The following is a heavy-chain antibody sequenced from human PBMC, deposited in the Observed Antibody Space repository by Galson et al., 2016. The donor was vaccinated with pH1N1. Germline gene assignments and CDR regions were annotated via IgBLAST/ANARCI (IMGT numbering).Heavy chain of an antibody. Sequence: TLPLTCTVSGGSISSSIYYWNWIRQPAGKGLEWIGRMYTSGTTTYNPSLESRVSISVDTSKSQFSLRLSSVTAADTAVYFCARDRVALTGIFDYWGQGALVTVSS. J-gene: IGHJ4*02. CDR3: ARDRVALTGIFDY. D-gene: IGHD3-10*01. CDR1: GGSISSSIYY. V-gene: IGHV4-61*02. CDR2: MYTSGTT.